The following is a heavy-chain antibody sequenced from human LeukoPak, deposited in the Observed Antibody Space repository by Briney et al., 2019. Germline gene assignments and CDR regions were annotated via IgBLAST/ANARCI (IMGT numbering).Heavy chain of an antibody. J-gene: IGHJ4*02. CDR2: INPSGGST. CDR3: ARGGSGDYYDSSGYYYSFDY. V-gene: IGHV1-46*01. CDR1: GYTFTSYY. Sequence: GASVKVSCKASGYTFTSYYMHWVRQAPGQGLEWMGIINPSGGSTSYAQKFQGRVTMTRDMSTSTVYMELSSLRSEDTAVYYCARGGSGDYYDSSGYYYSFDYWGQGTLVTVSS. D-gene: IGHD3-22*01.